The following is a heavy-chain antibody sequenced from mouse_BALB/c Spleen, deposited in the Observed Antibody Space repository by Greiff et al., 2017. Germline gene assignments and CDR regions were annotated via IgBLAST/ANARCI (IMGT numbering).Heavy chain of an antibody. Sequence: EVNVVESGGGLVKPGGSLKLSCAASGFTFSSYTMSWVRQTPEKRLEWVATISSGGGNTYYPDSVKGRFTISRDNAKNNLYLQMSSLRSEDTALYYCARDEYGNYVFAYWGQGTLVTVSA. CDR3: ARDEYGNYVFAY. D-gene: IGHD2-10*02. CDR1: GFTFSSYT. CDR2: ISSGGGNT. J-gene: IGHJ3*01. V-gene: IGHV5-9*03.